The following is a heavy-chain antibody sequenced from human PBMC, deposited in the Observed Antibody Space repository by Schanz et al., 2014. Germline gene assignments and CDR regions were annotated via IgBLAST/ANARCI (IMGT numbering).Heavy chain of an antibody. Sequence: QVQLVESGGGVVQPGRSLRLSCAASGFTFSSYGMHWVRQAPGKGLEWVAVIGYDGSNKEYADSVKGRFPISRDNSKNTLYLQMNSLRAEDTAVYYCARDHTTESSYTTGPHIDYWGQGTLLTVSS. CDR2: IGYDGSNK. V-gene: IGHV3-33*01. J-gene: IGHJ4*02. D-gene: IGHD1-26*01. CDR3: ARDHTTESSYTTGPHIDY. CDR1: GFTFSSYG.